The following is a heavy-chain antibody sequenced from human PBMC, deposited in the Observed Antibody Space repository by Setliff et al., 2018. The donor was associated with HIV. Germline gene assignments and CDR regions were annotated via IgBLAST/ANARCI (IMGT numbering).Heavy chain of an antibody. CDR3: AKDKYYDILTGYFTD. CDR2: IRSKANGGTT. CDR1: GFSFSYAW. D-gene: IGHD3-9*01. J-gene: IGHJ4*02. V-gene: IGHV3-15*01. Sequence: GGSLRLSCAASGFSFSYAWMSWVRQAPGKGLEWVGHIRSKANGGTTEYAAPVKGRFTISRDDSRDTVYLDMNSLKTEDTAMYYCAKDKYYDILTGYFTDWGQGTLVTVSS.